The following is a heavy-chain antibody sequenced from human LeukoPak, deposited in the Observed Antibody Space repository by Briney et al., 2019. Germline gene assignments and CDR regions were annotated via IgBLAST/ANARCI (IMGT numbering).Heavy chain of an antibody. CDR3: AREGGYSGYDYGMDV. Sequence: SETLSLTCTVSGGSISSSSYYWGWIRQPPGKGLEWIGSIYYSGSTYYNPSLKSRVTISVDTSKNQFSLKLSSVTAADTAVYYCAREGGYSGYDYGMDVWGQGTTVTVSS. CDR1: GGSISSSSYY. J-gene: IGHJ6*02. D-gene: IGHD5-12*01. V-gene: IGHV4-39*07. CDR2: IYYSGST.